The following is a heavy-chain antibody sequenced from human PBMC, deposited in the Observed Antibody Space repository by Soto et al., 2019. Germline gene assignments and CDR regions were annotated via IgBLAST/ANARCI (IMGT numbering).Heavy chain of an antibody. J-gene: IGHJ6*02. CDR2: INGYNGNT. V-gene: IGHV1-18*01. Sequence: QVQLVQSGGEVKKPGASVKVSCKTSGYSFTTYGISWVRQAPGQGLERMGWINGYNGNTHYAQKFQGRVSMTTDTSTSTAYMELRSLRSDDTALYYCAREGPAPYYYYGMDVWGQGTTVTVSS. CDR1: GYSFTTYG. CDR3: AREGPAPYYYYGMDV.